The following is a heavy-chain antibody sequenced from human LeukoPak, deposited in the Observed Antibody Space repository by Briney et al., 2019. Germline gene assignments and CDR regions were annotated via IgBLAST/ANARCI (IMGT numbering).Heavy chain of an antibody. D-gene: IGHD5-12*01. CDR1: GFTFTNYA. CDR3: AKEGYALDY. J-gene: IGHJ4*02. Sequence: PGGSLRLSCAASGFTFTNYAMSWVRQAPGKGLEWVSVIRGDGSSTYYADSMKGRFTISRDNSKSTLYLQMNSLRAEDTAVYYCAKEGYALDYWGQGTLVTVSS. CDR2: IRGDGSST. V-gene: IGHV3-23*01.